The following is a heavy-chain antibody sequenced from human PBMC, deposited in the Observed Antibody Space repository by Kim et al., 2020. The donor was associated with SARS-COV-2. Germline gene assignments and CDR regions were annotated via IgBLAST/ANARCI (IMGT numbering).Heavy chain of an antibody. J-gene: IGHJ5*02. CDR2: ICYGGTT. Sequence: SETLSLTCTVSGGSISSSGYCWGWIRQPPAKGLEWIGIICYGGTTYYSPSLKSRVTISEDTSNNQFSLRLSSVTAADTAVYFCARHKIQRDWFDPWGQGILVAVSS. CDR3: ARHKIQRDWFDP. V-gene: IGHV4-39*01. CDR1: GGSISSSGYC.